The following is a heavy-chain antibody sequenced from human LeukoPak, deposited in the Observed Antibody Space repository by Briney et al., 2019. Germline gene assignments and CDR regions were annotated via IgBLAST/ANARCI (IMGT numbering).Heavy chain of an antibody. J-gene: IGHJ4*02. CDR1: GYTFTGYY. Sequence: GASVKVSCTPSGYTFTGYYMHWVRQAPGQGLEWMGWINPNSGATNYAQNFQGRVTMTRDTSISTAYMELSRLTSDDTAVYYCARLSGNYYAGLDYWGQGTLVTVSS. V-gene: IGHV1-2*02. CDR3: ARLSGNYYAGLDY. D-gene: IGHD1-26*01. CDR2: INPNSGAT.